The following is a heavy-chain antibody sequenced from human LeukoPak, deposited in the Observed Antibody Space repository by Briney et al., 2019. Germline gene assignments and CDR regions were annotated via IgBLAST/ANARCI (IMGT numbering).Heavy chain of an antibody. Sequence: GGSLRLSCAASGFTFSRYAMIWVRQAPGKGLEWVSAISGSGGSTYYADSVKGRFTISRDNSKNTLYLQMNSLRAEDTAVYYCAKPGEYSSGWNFDYWGQGTLVTVSS. V-gene: IGHV3-23*01. D-gene: IGHD6-19*01. CDR2: ISGSGGST. J-gene: IGHJ4*02. CDR3: AKPGEYSSGWNFDY. CDR1: GFTFSRYA.